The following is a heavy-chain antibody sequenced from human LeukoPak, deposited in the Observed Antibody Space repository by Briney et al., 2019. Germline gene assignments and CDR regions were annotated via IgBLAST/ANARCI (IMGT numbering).Heavy chain of an antibody. D-gene: IGHD4-17*01. V-gene: IGHV3-74*01. J-gene: IGHJ4*02. CDR2: IQSDGSSS. Sequence: HPGGSLRLSCAASGFTFSSYWMHWVRQAPGKGLVWVSRIQSDGSSSSYADSVKGRFTISRDNAKNTLYLQMNSLRAEDTAVYHCARGKTPAVTTPFDYWGQGTLVIVSS. CDR1: GFTFSSYW. CDR3: ARGKTPAVTTPFDY.